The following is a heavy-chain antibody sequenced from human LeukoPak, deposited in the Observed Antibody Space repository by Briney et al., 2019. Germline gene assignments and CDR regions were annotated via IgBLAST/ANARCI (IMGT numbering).Heavy chain of an antibody. V-gene: IGHV4-59*01. CDR1: GGSISNNY. CDR2: IYYSGST. J-gene: IGHJ4*02. Sequence: SETLSLTCTVSGGSISNNYWSWFRQPPGKGLEWIGYIYYSGSTNYNPSLKSRVTISVDTSKSQFSLKLSSVTAADTAVYYCASHKGFWDQGTLVTVSS. CDR3: ASHKGF.